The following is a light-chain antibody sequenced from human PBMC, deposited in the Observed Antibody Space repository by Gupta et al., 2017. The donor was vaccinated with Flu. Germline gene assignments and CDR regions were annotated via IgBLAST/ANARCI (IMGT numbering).Light chain of an antibody. CDR2: GAS. V-gene: IGKV3-20*01. J-gene: IGKJ2*01. CDR3: QHYCTSLYT. Sequence: EMVWTQSPGTLSLSPWERATLSGGASQSVNNNVLTWYQQKPGQAPRLLIYGASSRATGIPDRFSGSGSGTDFTLTISRLEPEDFAVYYCQHYCTSLYTFGQGTKMEIK. CDR1: QSVNNNV.